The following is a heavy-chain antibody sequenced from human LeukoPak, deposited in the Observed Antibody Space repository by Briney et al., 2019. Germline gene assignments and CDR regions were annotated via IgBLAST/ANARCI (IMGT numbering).Heavy chain of an antibody. CDR1: GFSLRTSGMC. CDR3: ARMIVAKDWFDR. D-gene: IGHD2-15*01. Sequence: SGPTLVNPTQTLTLTYTFSGFSLRTSGMCVGWIRQPPGKALEWLARIDCDDDKYYSTSLKPRLTISKDTSKNQVVLTMTNMDPVDTATYYCARMIVAKDWFDRWGQGTLVTVCS. J-gene: IGHJ5*02. V-gene: IGHV2-70*11. CDR2: IDCDDDK.